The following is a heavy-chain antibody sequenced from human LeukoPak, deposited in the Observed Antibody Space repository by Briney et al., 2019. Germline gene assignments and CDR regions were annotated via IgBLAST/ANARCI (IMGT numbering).Heavy chain of an antibody. D-gene: IGHD6-6*01. J-gene: IGHJ4*02. CDR2: IYPGDSDT. CDR1: GYSFTSYW. Sequence: GESLKISCKGSGYSFTSYWIGWVRQMPGKGLEWMGIIYPGDSDTRYSPSFQGQVTISADKSISTAYLQWSSLKASDTAMYYCARHVTGAEYSSSSGFDYWGQGTLVTVSS. V-gene: IGHV5-51*01. CDR3: ARHVTGAEYSSSSGFDY.